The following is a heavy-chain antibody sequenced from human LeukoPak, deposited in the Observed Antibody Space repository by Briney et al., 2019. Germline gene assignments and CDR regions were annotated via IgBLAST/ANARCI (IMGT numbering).Heavy chain of an antibody. CDR3: ARDFSLYSNYPTYYYYGMDV. CDR2: IYSDGST. D-gene: IGHD4-11*01. CDR1: GFTVSSNY. Sequence: GGSLRLSCAASGFTVSSNYMSWVRQAPGKGLEWVSVIYSDGSTYYADSVKGRFTISRDNSKNTLYLQMNSLRAEDTAVYYCARDFSLYSNYPTYYYYGMDVWGQGTTVTVSS. J-gene: IGHJ6*02. V-gene: IGHV3-66*01.